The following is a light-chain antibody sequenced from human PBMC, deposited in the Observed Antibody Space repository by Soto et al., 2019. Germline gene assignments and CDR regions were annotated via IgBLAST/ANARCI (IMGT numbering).Light chain of an antibody. CDR3: QQRSNWPLGT. CDR2: DAS. CDR1: QSVSSY. J-gene: IGKJ5*01. V-gene: IGKV3-11*01. Sequence: EIVLTQSPGTLSLSPGERATLSCRASQSVSSYLAWYQQKPGQAPRLLIYDASNRATGIPARFSGSGSGTDFTLTISSLEPEDFAVYYCQQRSNWPLGTFGQGTRLEIK.